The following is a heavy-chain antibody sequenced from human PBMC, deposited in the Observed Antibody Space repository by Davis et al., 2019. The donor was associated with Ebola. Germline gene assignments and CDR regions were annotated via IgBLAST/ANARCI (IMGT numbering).Heavy chain of an antibody. CDR3: VRQNYYDSRAYFSPLPGYGMDV. J-gene: IGHJ6*02. D-gene: IGHD3-22*01. Sequence: PGGSLRLSCKGSGYSFTSYWISWVRQMPGKGLEWMGTIDPSDSYTYYSPSFQGHVTISVDKSISTAYLQWSSLRASDIAIYYCVRQNYYDSRAYFSPLPGYGMDVWGQGTTVTVSS. V-gene: IGHV5-10-1*01. CDR1: GYSFTSYW. CDR2: IDPSDSYT.